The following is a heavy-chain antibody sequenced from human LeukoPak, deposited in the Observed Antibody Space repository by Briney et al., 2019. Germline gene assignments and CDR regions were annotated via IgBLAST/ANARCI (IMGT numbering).Heavy chain of an antibody. CDR1: EFTFSTYS. Sequence: GGSLRLSCVASEFTFSTYSMNWVRQAPGKGLEWLSYITSSSNMIYYADSAKGRFTISRDNAKNTLFLEMNSLRDEDTAVYYCARDRPLSGFDFDYWGRGTLVTVSS. CDR2: ITSSSNMI. D-gene: IGHD3-10*01. CDR3: ARDRPLSGFDFDY. V-gene: IGHV3-48*02. J-gene: IGHJ4*02.